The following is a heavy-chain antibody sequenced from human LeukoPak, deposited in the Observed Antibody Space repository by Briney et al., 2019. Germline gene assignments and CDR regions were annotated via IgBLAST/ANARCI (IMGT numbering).Heavy chain of an antibody. CDR2: IWYDGSNK. CDR3: ARGVVPAYAFDY. V-gene: IGHV3-33*01. Sequence: GGSLRLSCAASGSTFSSYGMHWVRQAPGKGLEWVAVIWYDGSNKYYADSVKGRFTISRDNSKNTLYLQMNSLRAEDTAVYYCARGVVPAYAFDYWGQGTLVTVSS. J-gene: IGHJ4*02. CDR1: GSTFSSYG. D-gene: IGHD2-2*01.